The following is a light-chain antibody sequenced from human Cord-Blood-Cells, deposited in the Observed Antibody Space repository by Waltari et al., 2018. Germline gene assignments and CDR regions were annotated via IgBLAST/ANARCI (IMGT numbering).Light chain of an antibody. V-gene: IGLV2-23*03. J-gene: IGLJ3*02. CDR1: SSDVGSYNL. CDR3: CSYAGSSTFGV. CDR2: EGS. Sequence: QSALTQPASVSGSPGQPITISCTGTSSDVGSYNLVPWYQRHPGKAPKLMIYEGSKRPLGVSNRFSGSKSGNTASLTISGLQAEDEAYYYCCSYAGSSTFGVFGGGTKLTVL.